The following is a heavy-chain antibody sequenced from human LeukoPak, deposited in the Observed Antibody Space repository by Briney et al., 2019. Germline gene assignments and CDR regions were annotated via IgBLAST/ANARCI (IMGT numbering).Heavy chain of an antibody. Sequence: GESLKISRKGSGYSFTSYWIGWVSQMPGKGLEWMGIIYPGDSDTRYSPSFQGQVTISADKSISTDYLQWSSLKASDTAMYYCARLVGSGWDGCLIDYWGQGTLVTVSS. CDR3: ARLVGSGWDGCLIDY. CDR1: GYSFTSYW. V-gene: IGHV5-51*01. J-gene: IGHJ4*02. CDR2: IYPGDSDT. D-gene: IGHD6-19*01.